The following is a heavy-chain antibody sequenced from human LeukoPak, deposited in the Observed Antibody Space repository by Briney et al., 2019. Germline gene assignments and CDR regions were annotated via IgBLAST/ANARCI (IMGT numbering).Heavy chain of an antibody. CDR2: IYSGGST. CDR1: GFTVSSNY. CDR3: ARGETPDCSGGSCYPIFDY. V-gene: IGHV3-53*01. D-gene: IGHD2-15*01. J-gene: IGHJ4*02. Sequence: GGSLRLSCAASGFTVSSNYMSWVRQAPGKGLEWVSVIYSGGSTYYADSVKGRFTISRDNSKNTLYLQMNSLRAEDTAVYYCARGETPDCSGGSCYPIFDYWGQGTLITVSS.